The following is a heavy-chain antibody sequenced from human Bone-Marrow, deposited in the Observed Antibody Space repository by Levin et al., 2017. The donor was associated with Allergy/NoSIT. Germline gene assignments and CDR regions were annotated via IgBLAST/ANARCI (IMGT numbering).Heavy chain of an antibody. CDR3: TQGGSYSSFDY. CDR2: IRSKAYGGTT. CDR1: GFTFGDYA. V-gene: IGHV3-49*04. J-gene: IGHJ4*02. Sequence: GGSLRLSCTASGFTFGDYAMSWVRQAPGKGLEWVGFIRSKAYGGTTEYAASVKGRFTISRDDSKSIAYLQMNSLKTEDTAVYYCTQGGSYSSFDYWGQGTLVTVSS. D-gene: IGHD1-26*01.